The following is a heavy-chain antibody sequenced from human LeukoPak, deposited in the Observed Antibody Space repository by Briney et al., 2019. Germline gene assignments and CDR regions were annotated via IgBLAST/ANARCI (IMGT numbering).Heavy chain of an antibody. CDR3: ARDQGGPIDY. D-gene: IGHD2-15*01. CDR1: GGSFSGYY. CDR2: INHSGST. J-gene: IGHJ4*02. Sequence: SETLSLTCAVYGGSFSGYYWSWIRQPPGKGLEWIGEINHSGSTNYNPSLKSRVTISVDTSKNQFSLKLSSVTAADTAVYYCARDQGGPIDYWGQGTLVTVSS. V-gene: IGHV4-34*01.